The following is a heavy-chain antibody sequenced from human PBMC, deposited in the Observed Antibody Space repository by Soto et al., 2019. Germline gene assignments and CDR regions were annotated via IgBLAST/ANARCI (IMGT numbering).Heavy chain of an antibody. D-gene: IGHD3-9*01. CDR3: AKDSYDILTGQKRYFDS. CDR2: ISWDGGIT. V-gene: IGHV3-43*01. CDR1: GFTFSAYT. J-gene: IGHJ4*02. Sequence: LRLSCAASGFTFSAYTMHWVRQAPGKGLEWVSLISWDGGITYYGDSVKGRFTVSRDNSDNSLYLQMTSLRSDDTAFYYCAKDSYDILTGQKRYFDSWGQGTLVTSPQ.